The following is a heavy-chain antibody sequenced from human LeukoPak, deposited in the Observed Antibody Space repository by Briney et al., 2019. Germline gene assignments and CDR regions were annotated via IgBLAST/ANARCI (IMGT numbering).Heavy chain of an antibody. CDR1: GFIFSGHV. CDR3: AKVSVVPAAEILGY. CDR2: ISYDGSNK. D-gene: IGHD2-2*01. Sequence: PGRSLRLSCAASGFIFSGHVMHWVRQAPGKGLEWVSLISYDGSNKDYADSVKGRFPISRDNSKNTLYLQMNSLRAEDTAVYYCAKVSVVPAAEILGYWGQGTLVTVSS. J-gene: IGHJ4*02. V-gene: IGHV3-30-3*01.